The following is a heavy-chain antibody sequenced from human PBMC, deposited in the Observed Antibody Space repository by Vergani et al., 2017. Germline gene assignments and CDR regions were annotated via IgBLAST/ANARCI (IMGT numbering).Heavy chain of an antibody. CDR1: GGTFSSYA. J-gene: IGHJ3*02. CDR2: IIPIFGTA. Sequence: QVQLVQSGAEVKKPGSSVKVSCKASGGTFSSYAISWVRQAPGQGLEWMGGIIPIFGTANYAQKFQGSVTITADESTSTAYMELSSLRSEDTAVYYCARYCGGDCYPNAHDAFDIWGQGTMVTVSS. V-gene: IGHV1-69*01. D-gene: IGHD2-21*02. CDR3: ARYCGGDCYPNAHDAFDI.